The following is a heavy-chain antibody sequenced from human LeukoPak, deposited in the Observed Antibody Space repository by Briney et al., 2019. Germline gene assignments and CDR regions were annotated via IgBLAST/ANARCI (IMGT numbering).Heavy chain of an antibody. CDR2: ISSSGSTI. V-gene: IGHV3-48*03. J-gene: IGHJ6*03. CDR3: ASSGHDYGDYGGLYYYMDV. D-gene: IGHD4-17*01. CDR1: GFTFSSYE. Sequence: GSLRLSCAASGFTFSSYEMNWVRQAPGKGLEWVSYISSSGSTIYYADSVKGRFTISRDNAKNSLYLQMNSLRAEDTAVYYCASSGHDYGDYGGLYYYMDVWGKGTTVTVSS.